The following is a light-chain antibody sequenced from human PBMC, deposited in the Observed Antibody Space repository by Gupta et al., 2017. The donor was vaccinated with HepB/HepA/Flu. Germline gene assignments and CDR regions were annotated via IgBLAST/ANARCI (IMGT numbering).Light chain of an antibody. Sequence: SYVLTQPPSVSVAPGKTARIPCGGNNIGSKSVHWYQQKPGQAPVLVIYYDSDRPSGIPERFSGSNSGNTATLTISRVEAGDEADYYCQVWDSSSWVFGGGTKLTVL. V-gene: IGLV3-21*04. CDR2: YDS. CDR3: QVWDSSSWV. J-gene: IGLJ3*02. CDR1: NIGSKS.